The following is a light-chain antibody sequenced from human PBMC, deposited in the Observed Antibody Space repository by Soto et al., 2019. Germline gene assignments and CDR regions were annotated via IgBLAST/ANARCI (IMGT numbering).Light chain of an antibody. V-gene: IGKV3-20*01. Sequence: IVLSHSPCTLSLSPFYRATLSFRSSQSVSISYLAWYQQKPGQAPRLLIYGASTRATGTPDRFSGDGSVTHFTLTISRLEAEDFVMYYCQQYGSSPITFGQGTRLEIK. J-gene: IGKJ5*01. CDR2: GAS. CDR1: QSVSISY. CDR3: QQYGSSPIT.